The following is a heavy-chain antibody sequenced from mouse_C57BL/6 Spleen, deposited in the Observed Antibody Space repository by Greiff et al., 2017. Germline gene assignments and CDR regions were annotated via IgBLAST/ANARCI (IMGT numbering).Heavy chain of an antibody. CDR1: GYTFTDYY. V-gene: IGHV1-76*01. CDR2: IYPGSGNT. Sequence: QVQLKESGAELVRPGASVKLSCKASGYTFTDYYINWVKQRPGQGLEWIARIYPGSGNTYYNEKFKGKATLTAEKSSSTAYMQLSSLTSEDSAVYFCAREEENDYDGWYFDVWGTGTTVTVSS. D-gene: IGHD2-4*01. J-gene: IGHJ1*03. CDR3: AREEENDYDGWYFDV.